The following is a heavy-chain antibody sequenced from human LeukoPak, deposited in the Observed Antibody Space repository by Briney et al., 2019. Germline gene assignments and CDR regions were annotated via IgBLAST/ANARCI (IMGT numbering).Heavy chain of an antibody. CDR1: GFTFSSYG. J-gene: IGHJ4*02. V-gene: IGHV3-30*18. D-gene: IGHD1-26*01. CDR2: ISYDGSNK. CDR3: AKDWSGGSFAY. Sequence: GRSLRLSCAASGFTFSSYGMHWVRQAPGKGLEWVAVISYDGSNKYYADSVKGRFTISRDNSKNTLYLQMNSLRAEDTAVYYCAKDWSGGSFAYWGQGTLVTVSS.